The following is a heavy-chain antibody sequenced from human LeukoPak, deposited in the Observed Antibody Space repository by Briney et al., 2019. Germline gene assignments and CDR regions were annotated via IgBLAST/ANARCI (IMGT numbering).Heavy chain of an antibody. D-gene: IGHD3-10*01. CDR1: GFTFSNYG. CDR3: ARDITMVRGLIGYYYGMDV. CDR2: ISSSRSLI. Sequence: GGSLRLSCAASGFTFSNYGMNWVRQAPGKGLEWISYISSSRSLIYYADSVKGRFTISRDNAKNSLYLQMNSLRDEDTAMYYCARDITMVRGLIGYYYGMDVWGQGTTVTVSS. V-gene: IGHV3-48*02. J-gene: IGHJ6*02.